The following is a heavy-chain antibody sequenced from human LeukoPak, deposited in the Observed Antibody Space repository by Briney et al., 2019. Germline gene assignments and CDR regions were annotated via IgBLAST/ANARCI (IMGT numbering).Heavy chain of an antibody. CDR1: GGSISSGGYY. CDR2: IYHSGST. J-gene: IGHJ5*02. Sequence: SQTLSLTCTASGGSISSGGYYWSWIRQPPGKGLEWIGYIYHSGSTYYNPSLKSRVTISVDRSKNQFSLKLSSVTAADTAVYYCARGDGDTAMVTGNWFDPWGQGTLVTVSS. V-gene: IGHV4-30-2*01. CDR3: ARGDGDTAMVTGNWFDP. D-gene: IGHD5-18*01.